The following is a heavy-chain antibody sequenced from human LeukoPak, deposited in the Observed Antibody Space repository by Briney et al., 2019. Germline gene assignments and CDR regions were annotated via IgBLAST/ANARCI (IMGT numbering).Heavy chain of an antibody. J-gene: IGHJ4*02. CDR1: GGSINRGGYY. CDR3: ARDRGRYCSGGSCSNFDY. V-gene: IGHV4-30-2*01. Sequence: PSETLSLTCTVSGGSINRGGYYWSWIRQPPGKGLEWIGYIYHSGITYYNPSLKSRVTISVDRSKNQFSLKLTSVTAADTAVYYCARDRGRYCSGGSCSNFDYWGQGTLVTVSS. CDR2: IYHSGIT. D-gene: IGHD2-15*01.